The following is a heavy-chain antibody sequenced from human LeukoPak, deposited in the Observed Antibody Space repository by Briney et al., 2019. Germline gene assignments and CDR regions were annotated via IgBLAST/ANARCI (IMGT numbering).Heavy chain of an antibody. Sequence: GGSLRLSCAASGFTFSTYAMTWVRQAPGKGLEWVSAISGSGATTQHADSVKGWFTISRDNSKNTLYLQMNSLRAEDTAVYYCAKGVVVVPAADYYFDYWGQGTLVTVSS. V-gene: IGHV3-23*01. D-gene: IGHD2-2*01. CDR3: AKGVVVVPAADYYFDY. CDR2: ISGSGATT. CDR1: GFTFSTYA. J-gene: IGHJ4*02.